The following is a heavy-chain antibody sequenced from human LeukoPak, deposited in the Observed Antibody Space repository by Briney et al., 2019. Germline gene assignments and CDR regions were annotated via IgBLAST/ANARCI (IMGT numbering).Heavy chain of an antibody. CDR2: IGRGSSPI. CDR3: NERLEY. Sequence: PGGSLRLSCLASGINFRIYEMSWVRQAPGKGLEWVSHIGRGSSPIYYTDSVQGRFTISRDNAKQSLDLQMNNLRAEDTGLYYCNERLEYWGQGTLVTVSS. D-gene: IGHD1-1*01. J-gene: IGHJ4*02. CDR1: GINFRIYE. V-gene: IGHV3-48*03.